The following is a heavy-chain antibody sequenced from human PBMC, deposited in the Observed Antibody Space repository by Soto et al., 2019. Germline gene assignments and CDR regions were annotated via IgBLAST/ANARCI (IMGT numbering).Heavy chain of an antibody. CDR2: ISGDGHYT. D-gene: IGHD2-8*01. CDR1: GFTFSSFA. V-gene: IGHV3-23*01. Sequence: GSLRLSCAASGFTFSSFAVIWVRQAPGKGLEWVSAISGDGHYTLYADSVKGRFTISRDNSKNTLYLQMNSLRAEDTALYYCARWVYYYDNWGQG. J-gene: IGHJ4*02. CDR3: ARWVYYYDN.